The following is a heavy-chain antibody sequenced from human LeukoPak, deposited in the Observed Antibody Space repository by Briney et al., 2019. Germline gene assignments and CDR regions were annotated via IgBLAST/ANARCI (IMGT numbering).Heavy chain of an antibody. CDR1: GFTFSNSW. V-gene: IGHV3-11*04. Sequence: GGSLRLSCAVSGFTFSNSWMSWVRQAPGKGLEWVSYISSSGSTIYYADSVKGRFTISRDNAKNSLYLQMNSLRAEDTAVYYCARSTIAVAGTPRQPLAFDYWGQGTLVTVSS. CDR3: ARSTIAVAGTPRQPLAFDY. D-gene: IGHD6-19*01. CDR2: ISSSGSTI. J-gene: IGHJ4*02.